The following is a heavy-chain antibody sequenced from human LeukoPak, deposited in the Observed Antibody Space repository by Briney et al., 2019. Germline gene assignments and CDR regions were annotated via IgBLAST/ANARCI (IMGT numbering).Heavy chain of an antibody. CDR1: GFTFSDYY. Sequence: PGGSLRLSCVASGFTFSDYYMRWIRQAPGKGLEWVSYISIISSYTNYADSVKARFTIPRDNAKNSLYLEMNSLRAEDTAVYYCARDRPPGASGLFDYWGQGTLVTVSS. V-gene: IGHV3-11*06. CDR2: ISIISSYT. J-gene: IGHJ4*02. D-gene: IGHD3-10*01. CDR3: ARDRPPGASGLFDY.